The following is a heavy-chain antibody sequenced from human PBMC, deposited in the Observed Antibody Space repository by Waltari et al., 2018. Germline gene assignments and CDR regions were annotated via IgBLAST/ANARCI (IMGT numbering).Heavy chain of an antibody. CDR1: GGSFSGYH. J-gene: IGHJ5*02. CDR2: INNGGVT. D-gene: IGHD3-10*01. Sequence: QVQLKQWGAGTLKPSDTLSLTCGVYGGSFSGYHWTRVRTSPGKGLEWIGEINNGGVTNYSPSLKSRVTISVDASKNQFSLFVRSVTAADTAVYYCARGGVPDYYGSGSPYRNWFDPWGQGTLVTVSS. V-gene: IGHV4-34*02. CDR3: ARGGVPDYYGSGSPYRNWFDP.